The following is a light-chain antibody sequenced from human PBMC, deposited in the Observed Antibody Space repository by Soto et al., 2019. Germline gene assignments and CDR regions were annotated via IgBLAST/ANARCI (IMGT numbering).Light chain of an antibody. CDR1: SSDVGGYNY. V-gene: IGLV2-8*01. Sequence: QSALTQPPSASGSPGQSVTISCTGTSSDVGGYNYVSWYQQHPGKAPKLMIYEVSKRPSGVPNRFSGSKSGNTASLTVSGLQAEDEADYYCSSYAGSKNLVFGGGTK. CDR2: EVS. J-gene: IGLJ2*01. CDR3: SSYAGSKNLV.